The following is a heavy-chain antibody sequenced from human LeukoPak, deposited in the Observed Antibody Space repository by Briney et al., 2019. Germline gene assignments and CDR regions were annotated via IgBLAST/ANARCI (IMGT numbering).Heavy chain of an antibody. CDR1: GFTFSSYA. CDR2: ISGSGGST. CDR3: AKDPWYYGSGSSLNWFDP. J-gene: IGHJ5*02. D-gene: IGHD3-10*01. V-gene: IGHV3-23*01. Sequence: PGGSLRLSCAASGFTFSSYAMSWVRQAPGKGLEWVSAISGSGGSTYYADSVKGRFTISRDNSKNTLYLQMNSLRAEDTAVYCCAKDPWYYGSGSSLNWFDPWGQGTLVTVSS.